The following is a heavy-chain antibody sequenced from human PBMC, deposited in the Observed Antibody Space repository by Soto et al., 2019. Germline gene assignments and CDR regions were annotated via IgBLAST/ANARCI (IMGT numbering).Heavy chain of an antibody. D-gene: IGHD2-21*02. CDR3: AKDVISGDGFWLMDH. V-gene: IGHV3-23*01. CDR2: IYGNGAGI. CDR1: GFTFSAYA. Sequence: PGGSLRPSCAASGFTFSAYAMTWVRQAPGKGLESVSGIYGNGAGIQYADSVRGRFTISRDNSKNTLYLQMNSLRAEDTAVYYCAKDVISGDGFWLMDHWGQGTLVTVSS. J-gene: IGHJ4*02.